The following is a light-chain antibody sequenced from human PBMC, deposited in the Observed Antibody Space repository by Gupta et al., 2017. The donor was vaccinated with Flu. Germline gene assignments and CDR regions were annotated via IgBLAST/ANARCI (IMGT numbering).Light chain of an antibody. CDR1: QSVCRW. V-gene: IGKV1-5*03. CDR3: QQHIQTPWT. CDR2: QGS. Sequence: PSPLAASVVARVCIPCLVSQSVCRWLAWYQQTPGKAPKLLIHQGSTLATGVPARFSGGGSGTECTLTISRLQPDDVATYHCQQHIQTPWTFGQGTKVEIK. J-gene: IGKJ1*01.